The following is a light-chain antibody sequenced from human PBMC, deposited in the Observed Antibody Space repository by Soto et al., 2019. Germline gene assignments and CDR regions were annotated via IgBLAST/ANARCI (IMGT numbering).Light chain of an antibody. Sequence: VSPQSPATLPLSPGERATLSCRASQSVSSNYLAWYQQKPGQAPRLLIYGASSRATGIPDRFSGSGSGTDFTLTISRLEPEDFAVYYCQQYGSSPLTFGQGTKVDIK. V-gene: IGKV3-20*01. CDR1: QSVSSNY. CDR2: GAS. CDR3: QQYGSSPLT. J-gene: IGKJ1*01.